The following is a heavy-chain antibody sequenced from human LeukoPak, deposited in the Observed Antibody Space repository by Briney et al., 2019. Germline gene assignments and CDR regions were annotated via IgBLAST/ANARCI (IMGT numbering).Heavy chain of an antibody. CDR1: GGSFSGYY. CDR2: INHSGST. D-gene: IGHD1-1*01. J-gene: IGHJ4*02. Sequence: PSETLSLTCAVYGGSFSGYYWSWIRQPPGKGLEWIGEINHSGSTNYNPSLKSRVTISVDTSKNQFSLKLSSVTAADTAVYYCARDLERPYYFDYWGQGTLVTVSS. V-gene: IGHV4-34*01. CDR3: ARDLERPYYFDY.